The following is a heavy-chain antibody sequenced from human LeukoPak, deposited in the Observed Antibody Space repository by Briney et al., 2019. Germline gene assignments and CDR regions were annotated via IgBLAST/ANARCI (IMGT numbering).Heavy chain of an antibody. CDR3: ARGVPEYYDFWSGYFYYFDY. CDR1: GRSFSSYY. J-gene: IGHJ4*02. Sequence: SETLSLTCAVSGRSFSSYYWSWIRQPPGKGLEWIGDIYYSGSTNHTPSLKSRVTISVDTSKNQFSLKLTSVTAADTAVYYCARGVPEYYDFWSGYFYYFDYWGQGTLVTVSS. CDR2: IYYSGST. D-gene: IGHD3-3*01. V-gene: IGHV4-59*01.